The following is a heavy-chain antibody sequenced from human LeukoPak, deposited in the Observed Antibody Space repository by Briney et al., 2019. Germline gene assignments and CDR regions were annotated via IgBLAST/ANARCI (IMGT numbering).Heavy chain of an antibody. D-gene: IGHD2-15*01. Sequence: PSGTLSLTCAVFGGSISSNYWWTWVRQPPGKGLEWIGEIYHSGSTHYNPSLKSRVTMSLDKSKNHFSLRLTSVTAADTAVYYCAREGSATGIDYWGQGTLVTVSS. CDR2: IYHSGST. J-gene: IGHJ4*02. V-gene: IGHV4-4*02. CDR1: GGSISSNYW. CDR3: AREGSATGIDY.